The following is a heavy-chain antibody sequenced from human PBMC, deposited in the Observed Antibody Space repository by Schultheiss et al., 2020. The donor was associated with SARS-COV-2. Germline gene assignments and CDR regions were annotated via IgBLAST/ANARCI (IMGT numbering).Heavy chain of an antibody. CDR2: IWYDGSDK. CDR1: GFTFSSYA. Sequence: GGSLRLSCAASGFTFSSYAMSWVRQAPGKGLEWVALIWYDGSDKYYADSVKGRFTISRDNSKNTLYLQMNSLRAEDTAVYYCAKATYYYGSGDYYGMDVWGQGTTVTVSS. CDR3: AKATYYYGSGDYYGMDV. D-gene: IGHD3-10*01. J-gene: IGHJ6*02. V-gene: IGHV3-33*06.